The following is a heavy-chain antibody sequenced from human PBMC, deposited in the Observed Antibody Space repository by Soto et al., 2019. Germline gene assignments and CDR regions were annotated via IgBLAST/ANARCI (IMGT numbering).Heavy chain of an antibody. CDR1: GGSISSYY. V-gene: IGHV4-59*01. J-gene: IGHJ4*02. CDR3: ARDLRNWNDDRYFDY. CDR2: IYYSGST. Sequence: SETLSLTCTASGGSISSYYWSWIRQPPGKGLEWIGYIYYSGSTNYNPSLKSRVTISVDTSKNQFSLKLSSVTAADTAVYYCARDLRNWNDDRYFDYWGQGTLVTVSS. D-gene: IGHD1-1*01.